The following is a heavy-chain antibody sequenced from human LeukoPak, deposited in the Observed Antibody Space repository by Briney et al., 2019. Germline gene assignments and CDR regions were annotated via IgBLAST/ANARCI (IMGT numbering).Heavy chain of an antibody. CDR3: AKELDSSDLYYFDY. Sequence: PGGSLRLSCAASGFTFSSYAMSWVRQAPGKGLEWVSAISGSGGSTYYADSVKGRFTISRDNSKDTLYLQMNSLRAEDAAVYYCAKELDSSDLYYFDYWGQGTLVTVSS. CDR1: GFTFSSYA. D-gene: IGHD6-19*01. V-gene: IGHV3-23*01. J-gene: IGHJ4*02. CDR2: ISGSGGST.